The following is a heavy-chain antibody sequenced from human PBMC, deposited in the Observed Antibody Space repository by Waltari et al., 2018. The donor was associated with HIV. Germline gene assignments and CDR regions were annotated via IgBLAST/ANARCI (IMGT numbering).Heavy chain of an antibody. CDR3: ARGWDTARVAGDYFGMDV. CDR1: GGSFGIWSCY. Sequence: VQLLESGPGLVRPPQTLSLTCTVSGGSFGIWSCYWSWTRQHPGKSLECIGYIYDSGYTFYNPTLKSRVAISVETSKNQFSLRLNSVTAADTAVYYCARGWDTARVAGDYFGMDVWGQGTTVTVSS. V-gene: IGHV4-31*03. D-gene: IGHD5-18*01. CDR2: IYDSGYT. J-gene: IGHJ6*02.